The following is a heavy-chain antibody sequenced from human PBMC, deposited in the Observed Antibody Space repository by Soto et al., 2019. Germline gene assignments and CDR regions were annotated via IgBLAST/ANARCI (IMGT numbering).Heavy chain of an antibody. CDR1: GFTFSNYS. CDR3: ASEIVGATPLDY. D-gene: IGHD1-26*01. J-gene: IGHJ4*02. CDR2: ISSCSSYI. V-gene: IGHV3-21*01. Sequence: RLSCAASGFTFSNYSMNWVRQAPGKGLEWVSSISSCSSYIYYADSVKGRFTISRDNAKHLLYLQMNSLIAEDTAVYYCASEIVGATPLDYWGQGTLVTVSS.